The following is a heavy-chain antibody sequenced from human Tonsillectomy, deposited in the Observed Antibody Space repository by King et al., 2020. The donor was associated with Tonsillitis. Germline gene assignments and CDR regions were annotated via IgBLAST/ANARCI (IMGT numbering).Heavy chain of an antibody. CDR2: ISYSGST. CDR1: GGSISRYY. CDR3: AAPPLEDI. D-gene: IGHD3-3*01. Sequence: VQLQESGPGLVKPSETLSLTCTVSGGSISRYYWSWIRQPPGKGLEWIGYISYSGSTNYNPSLKSRVTMSVDTSNNQFSLKLPSGTAADTAVYYCAAPPLEDIWGQGTMVTVSS. J-gene: IGHJ3*02. V-gene: IGHV4-59*08.